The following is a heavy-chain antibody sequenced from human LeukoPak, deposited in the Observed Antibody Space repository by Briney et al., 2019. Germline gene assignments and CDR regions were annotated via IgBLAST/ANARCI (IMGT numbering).Heavy chain of an antibody. CDR3: ARPDTAMVTTRDYYGMDV. CDR1: GYTFTSYY. D-gene: IGHD5-18*01. Sequence: GASVKVSRKASGYTFTSYYMHWVRQAPGQGLEWMGIINPSGGSTSYAQKFQGRVTMTRDTSTSTVYMELSSLRSEDTAVYYCARPDTAMVTTRDYYGMDVWGQGTTVTVSS. J-gene: IGHJ6*02. V-gene: IGHV1-46*01. CDR2: INPSGGST.